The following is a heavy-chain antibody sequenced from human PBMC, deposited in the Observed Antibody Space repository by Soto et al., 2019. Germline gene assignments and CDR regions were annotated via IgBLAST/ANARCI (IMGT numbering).Heavy chain of an antibody. J-gene: IGHJ5*01. CDR2: VYWHDDK. CDR3: DQSHFASLTGPFDS. D-gene: IGHD3-9*01. V-gene: IGHV2-5*01. Sequence: QITLKESVPSMVNPTQTIPLPCTFSVFSLTNTGVTVGWIRQPPENDLEWLALVYWHDDKSYNPSLRNRLTIAKDTCKIRVVLTLANLGPVDTVTFYCDQSHFASLTGPFDSWCRATLVTVSS. CDR1: VFSLTNTGVT.